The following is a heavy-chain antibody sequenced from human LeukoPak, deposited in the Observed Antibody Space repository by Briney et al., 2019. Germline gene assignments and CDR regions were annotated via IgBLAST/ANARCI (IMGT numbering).Heavy chain of an antibody. CDR2: ITGFGGST. D-gene: IGHD3-22*01. V-gene: IGHV3-23*01. CDR1: GFTFRNYA. J-gene: IGHJ4*02. Sequence: GGSLRLSCGASGFTFRNYAMSWVRQAPGKGLEWVSSITGFGGSTYAESVKGGFTISRDNSKDTLNLQMNSLRAEDTAIYYCAKAGENDYDSTGYYYDYWGQGTLVTVSS. CDR3: AKAGENDYDSTGYYYDY.